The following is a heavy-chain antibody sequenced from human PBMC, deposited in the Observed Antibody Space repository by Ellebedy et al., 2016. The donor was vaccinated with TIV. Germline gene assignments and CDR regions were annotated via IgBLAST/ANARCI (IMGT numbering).Heavy chain of an antibody. CDR2: IKQDGSEK. CDR3: AKDVKVGDYFYYGMDV. CDR1: GFTFSNYW. V-gene: IGHV3-7*01. J-gene: IGHJ6*02. Sequence: GGSLRLSCGTSGFTFSNYWMTWVRQAPGKGLEWVANIKQDGSEKYYVDSVKGRFSISRDNSKNTVYLLMNSLRVEDTTAYHCAKDVKVGDYFYYGMDVWGHGTTVTVSS. D-gene: IGHD3-16*01.